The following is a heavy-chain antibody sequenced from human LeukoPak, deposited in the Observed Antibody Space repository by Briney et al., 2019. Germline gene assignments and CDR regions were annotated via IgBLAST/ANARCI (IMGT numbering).Heavy chain of an antibody. D-gene: IGHD1-1*01. CDR1: GGSFSGYY. CDR2: INHSGST. Sequence: SETLSLTCAVYGGSFSGYYWSWIRQPPGKGLEWIGEINHSGSTNYNPSLKSRVTISVDTSKNQFSLRLSSVTAADTAVDYCARLTGAPDYWGQGTLVTVSS. J-gene: IGHJ4*02. V-gene: IGHV4-34*01. CDR3: ARLTGAPDY.